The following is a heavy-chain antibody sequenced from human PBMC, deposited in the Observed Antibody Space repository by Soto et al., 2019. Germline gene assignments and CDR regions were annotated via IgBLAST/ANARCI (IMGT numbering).Heavy chain of an antibody. Sequence: SVKVSCKASGYTFTGYYMHWVRQAPGQGLEWMGWINPNSGGTNYAQKFQGWVTMTRDTSISTAYMELSRLRSDDTAVYYRARGGAAGTWWFDPWGQGNLVTVSS. CDR1: GYTFTGYY. J-gene: IGHJ5*02. CDR3: ARGGAAGTWWFDP. CDR2: INPNSGGT. V-gene: IGHV1-2*04. D-gene: IGHD6-19*01.